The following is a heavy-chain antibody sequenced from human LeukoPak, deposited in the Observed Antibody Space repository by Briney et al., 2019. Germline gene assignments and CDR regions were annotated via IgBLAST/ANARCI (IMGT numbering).Heavy chain of an antibody. CDR3: ARGTSDARYYIDY. CDR2: INWNGGST. Sequence: GGSLRLSCAGSGLTVSSNYMSWVRQAPGKGLEWVSGINWNGGSTGYADSVKGRFTISRDNAKNSLYLQMNSLRAEDTALYYCARGTSDARYYIDYWGQGILVTVSS. J-gene: IGHJ4*02. CDR1: GLTVSSNY. D-gene: IGHD1-1*01. V-gene: IGHV3-20*04.